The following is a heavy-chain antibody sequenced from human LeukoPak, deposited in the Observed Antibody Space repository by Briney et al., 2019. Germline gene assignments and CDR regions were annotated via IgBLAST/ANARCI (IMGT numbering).Heavy chain of an antibody. CDR1: GLTFSDAW. Sequence: GGSLRLSCVLSGLTFSDAWMRWLRKAPGKGVEWVGRIRNDRITDYAAPVQGRFSISRDNSKNTFYLQMNSLRTEDTGMYFCTWMATICSVDYWGQGTLVTVSS. J-gene: IGHJ4*02. CDR3: TWMATICSVDY. D-gene: IGHD5-12*01. CDR2: IRNDRIT. V-gene: IGHV3-15*01.